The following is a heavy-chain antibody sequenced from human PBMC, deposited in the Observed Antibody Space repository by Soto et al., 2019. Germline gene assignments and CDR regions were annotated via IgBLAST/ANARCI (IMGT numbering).Heavy chain of an antibody. V-gene: IGHV3-15*01. CDR2: IKSKTDGGTT. D-gene: IGHD2-2*01. J-gene: IGHJ3*02. Sequence: GGSLTLSCAASGFPVSNALMSWVRQAPGKGLEWVGRIKSKTDGGTTDYAAPVKGRFTISRDDSKNTLYLQMNSLKTEDTAVYYCTTPYCSSTSCPDAFDIWGQGTMVTVSS. CDR3: TTPYCSSTSCPDAFDI. CDR1: GFPVSNAL.